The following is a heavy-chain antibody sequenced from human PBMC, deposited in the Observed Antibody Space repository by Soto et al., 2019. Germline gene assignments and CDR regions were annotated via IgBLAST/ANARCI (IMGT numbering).Heavy chain of an antibody. CDR3: ARHYPTAVSGAGWFDT. Sequence: QVQLVQSGAEIKKPASSVKVSCKASGGSDLFNNYPVSWVRQAPGQGLEWMGAIITMFNTADYAQRFLGRVTITADEFTRTVYMELTSLTSDDTAVYYCARHYPTAVSGAGWFDTWGQGTLVTVSS. CDR1: GGSDLFNNYP. V-gene: IGHV1-69*01. D-gene: IGHD6-19*01. CDR2: IITMFNTA. J-gene: IGHJ5*02.